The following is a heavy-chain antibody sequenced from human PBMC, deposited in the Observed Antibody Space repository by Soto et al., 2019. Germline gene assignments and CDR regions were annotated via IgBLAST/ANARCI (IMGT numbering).Heavy chain of an antibody. CDR2: ISAYNGNT. D-gene: IGHD3-9*01. J-gene: IGHJ4*02. CDR1: GYTFTSYG. Sequence: ASVKVSCKASGYTFTSYGISWVRQAPGQGLEWMGWISAYNGNTNYAQMLQGRVTMTTDTSTSTAYMELRSLRSDDTAVYYCARGLPLLRYFDWLSYPFDYWGQGTLVTVSS. V-gene: IGHV1-18*01. CDR3: ARGLPLLRYFDWLSYPFDY.